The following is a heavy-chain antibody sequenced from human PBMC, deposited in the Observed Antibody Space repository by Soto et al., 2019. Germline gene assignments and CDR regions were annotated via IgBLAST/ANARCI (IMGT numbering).Heavy chain of an antibody. D-gene: IGHD6-13*01. Sequence: GGSLRLSCAASGFTFSSYGMHWVRQAPGKGLEWVAVIWYDGSNKYYADSVKGRFTISRDNSKNTLYLQMNSLSAEDSYVYYCARDLYSSSWFDYWGQGTLVTVSS. CDR2: IWYDGSNK. CDR3: ARDLYSSSWFDY. V-gene: IGHV3-33*08. J-gene: IGHJ4*02. CDR1: GFTFSSYG.